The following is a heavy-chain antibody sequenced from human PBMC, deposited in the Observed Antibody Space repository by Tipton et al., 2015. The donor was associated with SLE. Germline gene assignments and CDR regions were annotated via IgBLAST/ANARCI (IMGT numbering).Heavy chain of an antibody. V-gene: IGHV4-34*01. Sequence: TLSLTCAVYGGSFSGYYWSWIRQPPGKGLEWIGEIKHSGSTNYNPSLKSRVTISVDTSKNQFSLKLSSVTAADTAVYYCARGPGSPRPFDYWGQGTLVTVSS. CDR1: GGSFSGYY. J-gene: IGHJ4*02. D-gene: IGHD6-13*01. CDR2: IKHSGST. CDR3: ARGPGSPRPFDY.